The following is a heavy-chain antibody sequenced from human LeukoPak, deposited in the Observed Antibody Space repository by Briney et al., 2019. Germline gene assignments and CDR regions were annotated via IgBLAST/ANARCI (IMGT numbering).Heavy chain of an antibody. CDR1: GFTFSSYG. V-gene: IGHV3-30*02. Sequence: GGSLRLSCAASGFTFSSYGIHWVRQAPGKGLEWVAFIRYDGSNKYYADSVKGRFTISRDNSKNTLYLQMNSLRAEDTAVYYCAKDGFWSGYLGYFDYWGQGTLVTVSS. CDR3: AKDGFWSGYLGYFDY. D-gene: IGHD3-3*01. CDR2: IRYDGSNK. J-gene: IGHJ4*02.